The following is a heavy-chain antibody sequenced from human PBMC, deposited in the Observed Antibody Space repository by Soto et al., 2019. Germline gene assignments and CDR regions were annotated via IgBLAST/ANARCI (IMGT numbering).Heavy chain of an antibody. CDR1: GFTFSSYA. V-gene: IGHV3-30-3*01. Sequence: GGSVRLSCAASGFTFSSYAMHWVRQAPGKGLEWVAVISYDGSNKYYADSVKGRFTISRDNSKNTLYLQMNSLRAEDTAVYYCARDHYCGGDCPYYYYGMDVSGPAPKVTVSS. D-gene: IGHD2-21*02. CDR2: ISYDGSNK. CDR3: ARDHYCGGDCPYYYYGMDV. J-gene: IGHJ6*02.